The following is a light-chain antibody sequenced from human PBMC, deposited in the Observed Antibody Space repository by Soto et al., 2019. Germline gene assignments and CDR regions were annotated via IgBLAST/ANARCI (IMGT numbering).Light chain of an antibody. CDR2: DAS. V-gene: IGKV3-11*01. J-gene: IGKJ4*01. Sequence: EIVLTQSPATLSLSPGERATLSCRASQRVSSYLAWYQQKPGQAPRLLIYDASNRATGIPARFSGSGSGTDFTLTISSLEPEDFATYFCQQSYNTSLTFGGGTVVEI. CDR3: QQSYNTSLT. CDR1: QRVSSY.